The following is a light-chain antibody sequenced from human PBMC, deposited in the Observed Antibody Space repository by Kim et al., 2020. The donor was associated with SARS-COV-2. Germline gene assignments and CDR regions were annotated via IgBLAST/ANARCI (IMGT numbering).Light chain of an antibody. Sequence: DVIMTQSPLSLPVTLGQPASISCRSSQSLVFSDGKTYLNWFHQRPGQSPRRLIYKVSNRDSGVPDRFSGRGSGTDFTLKISRVEAGDVGVYYCMYGTRWPPSFTFGGGTKVDIK. J-gene: IGKJ4*01. CDR1: QSLVFSDGKTY. CDR2: KVS. V-gene: IGKV2-30*01. CDR3: MYGTRWPPSFT.